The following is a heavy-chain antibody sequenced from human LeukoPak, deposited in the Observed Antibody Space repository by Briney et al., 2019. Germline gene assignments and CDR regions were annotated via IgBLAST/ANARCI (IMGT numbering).Heavy chain of an antibody. Sequence: GGSLRLSSVASGFTFRSKWMHWVRQAPGKGLVWVARINTDGSIRTYADSVQGRFTISRDNAKNTVDLQMNSLRVEDSAVYYCVRDFEIVTTPAGITPGDDFDYWGQGVLVTVSA. CDR2: INTDGSIR. CDR3: VRDFEIVTTPAGITPGDDFDY. J-gene: IGHJ4*02. D-gene: IGHD2/OR15-2a*01. V-gene: IGHV3-74*03. CDR1: GFTFRSKW.